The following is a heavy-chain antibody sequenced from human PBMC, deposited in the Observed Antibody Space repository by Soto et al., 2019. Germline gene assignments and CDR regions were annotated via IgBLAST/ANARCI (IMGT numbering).Heavy chain of an antibody. J-gene: IGHJ3*01. CDR1: GFSFNKYG. CDR2: IWYDGSNT. CDR3: AKGRIAVAAGALDV. Sequence: QVRLLESGGGVVQPGTSLRVSCAASGFSFNKYGMHWVRQAPGKGLEWVAAIWYDGSNTYYGEAVKGRCTISRDNSRNTLYLQMDNVRVDDTAVYFCAKGRIAVAAGALDVWGPGTNVTVAS. V-gene: IGHV3-33*03. D-gene: IGHD6-19*01.